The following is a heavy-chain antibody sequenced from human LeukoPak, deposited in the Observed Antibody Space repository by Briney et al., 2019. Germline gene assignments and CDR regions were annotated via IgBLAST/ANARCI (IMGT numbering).Heavy chain of an antibody. CDR3: VKSGYYDSSGYLDYFDY. V-gene: IGHV3-64D*09. J-gene: IGHJ4*02. CDR1: GFTFSSYA. D-gene: IGHD3-22*01. CDR2: ISSNGGST. Sequence: QPGGSLRLSCSASGFTFSSYAMHWVRQAPGKGLEYVSAISSNGGSTYYADLVKGRFTISRDNSKNTLYLQMSSLRAEDTAVYYCVKSGYYDSSGYLDYFDYWGQGTLVTVSS.